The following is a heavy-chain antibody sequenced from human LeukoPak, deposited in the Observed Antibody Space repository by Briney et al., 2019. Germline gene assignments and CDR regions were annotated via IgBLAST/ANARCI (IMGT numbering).Heavy chain of an antibody. V-gene: IGHV4-34*01. CDR2: INHSGST. D-gene: IGHD6-19*01. J-gene: IGHJ4*02. CDR1: GGSFSGYY. CDR3: AGVFLGDSSGWYYFDY. Sequence: PSETLSPTCAVYGGSFSGYYWSWIRQPPGKGLEWIGEINHSGSTNYNPSLKSRVTISVDTSKNQFSLKLSSVTAADTAAYYCAGVFLGDSSGWYYFDYWGQGTLVTVSS.